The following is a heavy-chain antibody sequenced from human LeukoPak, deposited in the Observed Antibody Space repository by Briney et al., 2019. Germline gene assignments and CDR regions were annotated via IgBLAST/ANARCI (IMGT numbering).Heavy chain of an antibody. D-gene: IGHD3-22*01. CDR1: GGSISSYY. J-gene: IGHJ4*02. CDR3: ARVSDDSSGYYHY. V-gene: IGHV4-59*01. Sequence: SQTLSLTCTVSGGSISSYYWSWIRQPPGKGLEWIGYIYYSGSTNYNPSLKSRVTISVDTSKNQFSLKLSSVTAADTAVYYCARVSDDSSGYYHYWGQGTLVTVSS. CDR2: IYYSGST.